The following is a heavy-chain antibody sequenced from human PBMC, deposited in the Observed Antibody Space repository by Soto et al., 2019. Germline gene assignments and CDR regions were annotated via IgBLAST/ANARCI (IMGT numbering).Heavy chain of an antibody. Sequence: SETLSLTCTVSGGSISSYYWSWIRQPAGKGLEWIGRIYTSGSTNYNPSLKSRVTMSVDTSKNQFSPKLSSVTAADTAVYYCASTSRRYYSDYYYGMDVWGQGTTVTVSS. D-gene: IGHD4-4*01. CDR1: GGSISSYY. J-gene: IGHJ6*02. CDR3: ASTSRRYYSDYYYGMDV. V-gene: IGHV4-4*07. CDR2: IYTSGST.